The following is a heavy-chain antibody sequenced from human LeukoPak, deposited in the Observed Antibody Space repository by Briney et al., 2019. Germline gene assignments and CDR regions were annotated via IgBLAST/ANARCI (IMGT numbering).Heavy chain of an antibody. CDR3: ATKGISHDFWSGYYTDGFDY. CDR2: ISGSGGST. Sequence: GGSLRLSCAASGITFSAYAMSWVRQAPGEGLEWVSAISGSGGSTHYADSVKGRFTISRDNSKNTLYLQMNSLRAEDTAVYYCATKGISHDFWSGYYTDGFDYWGQGTLVTVSS. CDR1: GITFSAYA. V-gene: IGHV3-23*01. J-gene: IGHJ4*02. D-gene: IGHD3-3*01.